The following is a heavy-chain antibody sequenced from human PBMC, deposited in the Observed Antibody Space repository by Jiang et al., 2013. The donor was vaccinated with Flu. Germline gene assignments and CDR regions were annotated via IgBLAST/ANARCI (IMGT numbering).Heavy chain of an antibody. Sequence: EVKKPGASVKVSCKASGYTFTGYYMHWVRQAPGQGLEWMGWINPNSGGTNYAQKFQGWVTMTRDTSISTAYMELSRLRSDDTAVCYCARERGPRYYYDSSGYPFFDYWGQGTLVTVSS. J-gene: IGHJ4*02. D-gene: IGHD3-22*01. CDR1: GYTFTGYY. CDR2: INPNSGGT. CDR3: ARERGPRYYYDSSGYPFFDY. V-gene: IGHV1-2*04.